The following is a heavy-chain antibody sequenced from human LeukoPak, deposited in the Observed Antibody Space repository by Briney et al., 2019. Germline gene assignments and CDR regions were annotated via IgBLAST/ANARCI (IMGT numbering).Heavy chain of an antibody. CDR1: GFTFSSYS. D-gene: IGHD4-17*01. V-gene: IGHV3-48*01. Sequence: GGSLRLSCAASGFTFSSYSMNWVRQAPGKGLEWVSYISSSSSTIYYADSVKGRFTISRDNSKNTLYLQMNSLRAEDTAVYYCAKDGEVYGDYPFDYWGQGTLVTVSS. CDR2: ISSSSSTI. J-gene: IGHJ4*02. CDR3: AKDGEVYGDYPFDY.